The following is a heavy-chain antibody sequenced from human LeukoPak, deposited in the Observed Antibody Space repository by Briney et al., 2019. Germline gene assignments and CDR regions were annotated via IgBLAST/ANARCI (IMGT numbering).Heavy chain of an antibody. V-gene: IGHV4-59*01. CDR2: IYYSGST. CDR3: ARATQYCSGGSCYRSDYYYYYYMDV. Sequence: PSETLSLTCAVYGGSFSGYYWSWIRQPPGKGLEWIGYIYYSGSTNYNPSLKSRVTISVDTSKNQFSLKLSSVTAADTAVYYCARATQYCSGGSCYRSDYYYYYYMDVWGKGTTVTVSS. D-gene: IGHD2-15*01. CDR1: GGSFSGYY. J-gene: IGHJ6*03.